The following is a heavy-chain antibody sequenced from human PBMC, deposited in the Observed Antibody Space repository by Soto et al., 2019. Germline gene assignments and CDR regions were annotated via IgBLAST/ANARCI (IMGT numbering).Heavy chain of an antibody. CDR2: IVVGSGNT. Sequence: SVKVSCKASGFTFTSSAVQWVRQARGQRLEWIGWIVVGSGNTNYAQKFQERVTITRDMSTSTAYMELSSLRSEDTAVYYCAAKPDYYDSSGYYLNWIDPWGQGTLVTVSS. CDR1: GFTFTSSA. V-gene: IGHV1-58*01. CDR3: AAKPDYYDSSGYYLNWIDP. J-gene: IGHJ5*02. D-gene: IGHD3-22*01.